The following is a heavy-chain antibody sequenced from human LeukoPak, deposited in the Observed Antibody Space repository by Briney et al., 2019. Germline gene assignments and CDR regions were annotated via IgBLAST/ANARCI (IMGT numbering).Heavy chain of an antibody. CDR3: ARESRDAFDI. J-gene: IGHJ3*02. CDR2: IGSSSSYI. CDR1: GFTFSSYS. Sequence: PGGSLRLSCAASGFTFSSYSMNWVRQAPGKGLEWVSSIGSSSSYIYYADSVKGRFTISRDNAKNSLYLQMNSLRAEDTAVYYCARESRDAFDIWGQGTMVTVSS. V-gene: IGHV3-21*01. D-gene: IGHD2-2*01.